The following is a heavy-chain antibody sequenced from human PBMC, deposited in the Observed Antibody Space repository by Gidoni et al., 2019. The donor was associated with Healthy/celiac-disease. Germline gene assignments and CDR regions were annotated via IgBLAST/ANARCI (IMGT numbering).Heavy chain of an antibody. V-gene: IGHV3-53*01. CDR1: GFTVSSNY. Sequence: EVQLVEFGGGLIQPGGSLRLSCAASGFTVSSNYMSWVRQAPGKGLEWVSVIYSGGSTYYADSVKGRFTISRDNSKNTLYLQMNSLRAEDTAVYYCARDTLSYYDSSGYYPPGAFDIWGQGTMVTVSS. D-gene: IGHD3-22*01. J-gene: IGHJ3*02. CDR2: IYSGGST. CDR3: ARDTLSYYDSSGYYPPGAFDI.